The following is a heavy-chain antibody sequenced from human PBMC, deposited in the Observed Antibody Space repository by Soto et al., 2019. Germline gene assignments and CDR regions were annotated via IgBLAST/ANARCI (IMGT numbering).Heavy chain of an antibody. CDR3: ARADCSSTSCYTYYLDY. CDR2: TYYRSKWYN. D-gene: IGHD2-2*02. J-gene: IGHJ4*02. CDR1: GDSVSSNSAA. Sequence: SQTLSLPCAISGDSVSSNSAAWNWIRQSPSRGLEWLGRTYYRSKWYNGYAVSVKSRITINPDTSKNQFSLQLNSVTPEDTAVYYCARADCSSTSCYTYYLDYWGQGTLVTVSS. V-gene: IGHV6-1*01.